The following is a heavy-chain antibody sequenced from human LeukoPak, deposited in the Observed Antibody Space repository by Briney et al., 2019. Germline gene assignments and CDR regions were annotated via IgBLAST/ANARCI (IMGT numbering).Heavy chain of an antibody. CDR1: GGSISSYS. CDR2: VYYGGTT. J-gene: IGHJ6*03. CDR3: ARGLRGSLDYYYYYMDV. Sequence: SETLSLTCTVSGGSISSYSWSWIRHPPGEGLEWIGYVYYGGTTDYNPSLKSRVTISVDTSKNHFSLKLSSVTAADTAVYYCARGLRGSLDYYYYYMDVWGKGTTVIISS. D-gene: IGHD3-16*01. V-gene: IGHV4-59*01.